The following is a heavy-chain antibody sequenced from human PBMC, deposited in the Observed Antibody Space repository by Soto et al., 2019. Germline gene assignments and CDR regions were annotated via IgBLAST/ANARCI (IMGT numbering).Heavy chain of an antibody. V-gene: IGHV3-30*18. Sequence: PGGSLRLSCTASGFTFISYGMHWVRQAPGKGLEWVAVISYDGSNKYYADSVKGRFTISRDNSKNTLYLQMNSLRAEDTAVYYCAKEVWSGESPFYGMDVWGQGTTVTVSS. CDR1: GFTFISYG. J-gene: IGHJ6*02. CDR2: ISYDGSNK. D-gene: IGHD3-10*01. CDR3: AKEVWSGESPFYGMDV.